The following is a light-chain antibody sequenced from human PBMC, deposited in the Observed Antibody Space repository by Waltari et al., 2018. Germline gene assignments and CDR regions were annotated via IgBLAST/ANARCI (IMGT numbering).Light chain of an antibody. Sequence: EIVLTQSPATLSLSPGESATLSCRASKSVGTSLAWYPQRPGQAPRLLIDDASTRATGTPGRFSGSGFGTDFSLAISSLEPEDVAVYFCQHYVNLPVTFGQGTKVE. V-gene: IGKV3-20*01. J-gene: IGKJ1*01. CDR1: KSVGTS. CDR3: QHYVNLPVT. CDR2: DAS.